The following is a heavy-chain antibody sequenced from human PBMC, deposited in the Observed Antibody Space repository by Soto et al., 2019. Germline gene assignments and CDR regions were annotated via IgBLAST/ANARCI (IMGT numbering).Heavy chain of an antibody. J-gene: IGHJ4*02. CDR2: IHYSGST. D-gene: IGHD3-22*01. Sequence: PWETLSLTCTVSGGSISRNFYYWGWLRQPPGKGLEWIGNIHYSGSTYYESSVKSRFTISIDTSKNQVSLKLSSLTAADTAVYYCASQHYYDSSGYYVVYWGQGTLVTVSS. V-gene: IGHV4-39*01. CDR3: ASQHYYDSSGYYVVY. CDR1: GGSISRNFYY.